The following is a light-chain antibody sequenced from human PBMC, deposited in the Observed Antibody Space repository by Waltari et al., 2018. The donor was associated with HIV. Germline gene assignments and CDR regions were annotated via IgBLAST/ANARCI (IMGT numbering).Light chain of an antibody. CDR3: ATWDDTLNGVI. CDR2: GDY. J-gene: IGLJ2*01. CDR1: RFNLGSHT. Sequence: QPVLTQPPSASGPPGQRVAIPCSGSRFNLGSHTVNWYQQVPGTAPKLLIFGDYQRPSGVPDRFSGSKSGTSASLAISGLQSEDEANYYCATWDDTLNGVIFGGGTKVTVL. V-gene: IGLV1-44*01.